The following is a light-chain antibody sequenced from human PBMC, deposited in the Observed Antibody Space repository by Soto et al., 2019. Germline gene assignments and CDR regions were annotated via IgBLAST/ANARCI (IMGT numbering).Light chain of an antibody. CDR1: SSNIGAGYD. CDR2: GNS. Sequence: QSVLTQPPSVSGAPGQRVTISCTGSSSNIGAGYDVHWYQQRPGTAPKLLIYGNSNRPSGVPDRFSGSKSGTSASQASAGLRAEEEADYYCQSYDISLSGRVGVVGGGTKLTVL. J-gene: IGLJ2*01. V-gene: IGLV1-40*01. CDR3: QSYDISLSGRVGV.